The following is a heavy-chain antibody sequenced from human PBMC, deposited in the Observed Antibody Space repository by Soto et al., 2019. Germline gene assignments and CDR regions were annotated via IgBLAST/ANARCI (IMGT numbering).Heavy chain of an antibody. CDR3: ARGPYDILSGFSGYFDY. D-gene: IGHD3-9*01. J-gene: IGHJ4*01. Sequence: QVQLQQWGAGLLKPSETLSRTCAVYGGSFRGYYWSWIRQPPGKGLEWIGEVSNSGSTKYNPSLESIVTISVDTSNSVCSRRLSSMTAADTAVYYCARGPYDILSGFSGYFDYWGHGILVTVSS. CDR1: GGSFRGYY. V-gene: IGHV4-34*01. CDR2: VSNSGST.